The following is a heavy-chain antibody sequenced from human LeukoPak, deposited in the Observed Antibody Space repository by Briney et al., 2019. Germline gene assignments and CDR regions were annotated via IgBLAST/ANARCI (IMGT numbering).Heavy chain of an antibody. CDR2: IGISSSHT. J-gene: IGHJ6*03. CDR1: GFTFSTNS. Sequence: PGGSLRPSCAASGFTFSTNSMNWVRQAPGKGLEWVSSIGISSSHTFYADSVKGRFTISRDNAENSVYLQMNSLRAEDTAVYYCAKDLTTVATPYYYYYMDVWGKGTTVTVSS. CDR3: AKDLTTVATPYYYYYMDV. D-gene: IGHD4-23*01. V-gene: IGHV3-21*01.